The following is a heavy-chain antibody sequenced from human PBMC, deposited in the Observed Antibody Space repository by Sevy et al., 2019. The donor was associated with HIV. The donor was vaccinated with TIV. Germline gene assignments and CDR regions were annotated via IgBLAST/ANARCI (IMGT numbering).Heavy chain of an antibody. CDR1: GGSFSSYY. CDR3: ARDTVATAGLFDY. CDR2: IYHSGIT. V-gene: IGHV4-34*01. J-gene: IGHJ4*02. D-gene: IGHD6-13*01. Sequence: SETLSLTCAVYGGSFSSYYWNLIRQPPGKGLEWIGEIYHSGITNYNPSLKSRVTISIDTSKNQFSLKLRSVTAADTVVYYCARDTVATAGLFDYWGQGTLVTVSS.